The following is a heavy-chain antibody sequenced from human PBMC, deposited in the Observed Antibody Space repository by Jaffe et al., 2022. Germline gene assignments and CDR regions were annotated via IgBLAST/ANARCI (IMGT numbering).Heavy chain of an antibody. Sequence: EVQLVESGGGLVQPGGSLRLSCAASGFTFSSYWMSWVRQAPGKGLEWVANIKQDGSEKYYVDSVKGRFTISRDNAKNSLYLQMNSLRAEDTAVYYCARVPVDWNDVGDAFDIWGQGTMVTVSS. CDR1: GFTFSSYW. D-gene: IGHD1-1*01. CDR2: IKQDGSEK. CDR3: ARVPVDWNDVGDAFDI. V-gene: IGHV3-7*01. J-gene: IGHJ3*02.